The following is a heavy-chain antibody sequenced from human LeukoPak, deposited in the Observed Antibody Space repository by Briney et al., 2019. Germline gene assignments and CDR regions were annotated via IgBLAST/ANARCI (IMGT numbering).Heavy chain of an antibody. CDR2: INPNSGGT. D-gene: IGHD3-10*01. J-gene: IGHJ4*02. Sequence: GASVKVSCKASGYTFTGYYMHWVRQAPGQGLEWMGWINPNSGGTNYAQKFQGRVTMTRDTSISTAYMELSRLRSDDTAVYYRARGPARYGSGSYYNYWGQGTLVTVSS. V-gene: IGHV1-2*02. CDR3: ARGPARYGSGSYYNY. CDR1: GYTFTGYY.